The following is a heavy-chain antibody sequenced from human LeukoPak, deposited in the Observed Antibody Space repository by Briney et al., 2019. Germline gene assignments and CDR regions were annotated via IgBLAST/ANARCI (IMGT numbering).Heavy chain of an antibody. V-gene: IGHV3-43*02. Sequence: GGSLRLSCVASGLPIADFAMHWVRQAPGKGLERVSLISGDGVSTFYADSVKGRSSISRDNSKNSLSLEMNSLRTEDTAMYYCARESGKFDYWGQGTLVAVSS. CDR2: ISGDGVST. CDR3: ARESGKFDY. CDR1: GLPIADFA. J-gene: IGHJ4*02.